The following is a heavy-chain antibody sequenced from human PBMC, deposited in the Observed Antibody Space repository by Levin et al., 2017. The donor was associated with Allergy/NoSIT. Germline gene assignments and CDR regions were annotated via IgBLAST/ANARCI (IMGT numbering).Heavy chain of an antibody. CDR3: ARAGQLVTYYYNGMDV. Sequence: PGGSLRLSCKGSGSSFTNYWIGWVRQIPGKGLEWMGIIYPGDSDTRYSPSFQGQVTISADKSISTAYLQWSSLKASDTAMYYCARAGQLVTYYYNGMDVWGQGTTVTVSS. J-gene: IGHJ6*02. CDR1: GSSFTNYW. CDR2: IYPGDSDT. V-gene: IGHV5-51*01. D-gene: IGHD6-6*01.